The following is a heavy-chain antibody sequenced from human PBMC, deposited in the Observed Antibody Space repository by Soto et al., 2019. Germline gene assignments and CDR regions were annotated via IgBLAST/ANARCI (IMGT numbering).Heavy chain of an antibody. CDR1: GYSFTTYW. V-gene: IGHV5-51*01. Sequence: PGESLKISCKGSGYSFTTYWIGWVRQMPGKGLEGLVIIYPGDSDTRYSPSFQGQVTISADKSINTTYLQWSSLKASDTAIYYCARQAAAGKYYYAMDVWGQGTTVTVSS. D-gene: IGHD6-13*01. J-gene: IGHJ6*02. CDR3: ARQAAAGKYYYAMDV. CDR2: IYPGDSDT.